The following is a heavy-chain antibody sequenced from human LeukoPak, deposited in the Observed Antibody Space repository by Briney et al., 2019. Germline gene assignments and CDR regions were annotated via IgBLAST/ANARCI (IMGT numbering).Heavy chain of an antibody. J-gene: IGHJ4*02. D-gene: IGHD2-15*01. CDR1: GFPFSSYG. CDR3: AREEVEFGRSFDY. Sequence: PGGSLRLSCAASGFPFSSYGMHWVRQAPGKGLEWVADIWYDGSNKYYADSVKGRFTISRDNSKNTLYVEMNSLRAEDTAVYYCAREEVEFGRSFDYWGQGTLVTVSS. CDR2: IWYDGSNK. V-gene: IGHV3-33*01.